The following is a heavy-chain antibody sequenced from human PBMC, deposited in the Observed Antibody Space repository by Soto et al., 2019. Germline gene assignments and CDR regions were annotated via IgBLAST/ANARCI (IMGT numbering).Heavy chain of an antibody. D-gene: IGHD3-16*01. V-gene: IGHV3-74*01. CDR1: GFTFSSYW. CDR2: IKTDGSST. CDR3: ARVGVGHYEFDY. Sequence: VQLVESGGALVQPGGSRRLSCAASGFTFSSYWMHWVRQAPGEGLVWVSRIKTDGSSTSYADSVKGRFTISRDNAKNTMYLQMNSLRAEDTAVYYCARVGVGHYEFDYWGQGTLVTVSS. J-gene: IGHJ4*02.